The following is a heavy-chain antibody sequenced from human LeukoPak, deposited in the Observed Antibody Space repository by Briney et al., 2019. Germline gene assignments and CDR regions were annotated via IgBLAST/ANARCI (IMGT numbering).Heavy chain of an antibody. J-gene: IGHJ4*02. CDR3: AKDGGIIVGATLDY. V-gene: IGHV3-30*18. Sequence: GGSLRLSCAASGFTFSSYGMHWIRQAPGKGLEWVAVISYDGSNKYYADSVKGRFTISRDNSKNTLYLQMNSLRAEDTAVYYCAKDGGIIVGATLDYWGQGTLVTVSS. CDR1: GFTFSSYG. CDR2: ISYDGSNK. D-gene: IGHD1-26*01.